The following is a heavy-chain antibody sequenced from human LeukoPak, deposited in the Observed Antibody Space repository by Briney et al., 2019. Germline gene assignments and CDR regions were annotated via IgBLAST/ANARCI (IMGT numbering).Heavy chain of an antibody. CDR1: GFTFSSYA. CDR2: ISYDGSHK. Sequence: GGSLRLSCAASGFTFSSYAMSWVRQAPGKGLEWVAVISYDGSHKYYADSVKGRFSISRDNSKNTLYLQMNSLRADDTAVYYCAKGARGDTVTSIVGLNWFDPWGQGTLVTVSS. V-gene: IGHV3-30*18. CDR3: AKGARGDTVTSIVGLNWFDP. J-gene: IGHJ5*02. D-gene: IGHD4-17*01.